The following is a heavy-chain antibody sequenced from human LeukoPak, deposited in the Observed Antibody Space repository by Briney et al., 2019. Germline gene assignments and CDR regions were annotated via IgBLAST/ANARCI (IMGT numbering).Heavy chain of an antibody. CDR2: ISSSSSYI. CDR1: GFTFSSYS. V-gene: IGHV3-21*01. Sequence: GGSLRLSCAASGFTFSSYSMNWVRQAPGKGLEWVSSISSSSSYIYYADSVKGRFTISRDNAKNSLYLQMNSLRAEDTAVYYCERDLWYGSSSPNWFDPWGQGTLVTVSS. J-gene: IGHJ5*02. D-gene: IGHD6-6*01. CDR3: ERDLWYGSSSPNWFDP.